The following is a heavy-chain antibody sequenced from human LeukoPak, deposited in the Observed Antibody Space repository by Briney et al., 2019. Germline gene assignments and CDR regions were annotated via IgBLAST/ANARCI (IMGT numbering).Heavy chain of an antibody. D-gene: IGHD6-6*01. CDR1: GFTFSSYS. Sequence: GGSLRLSCAASGFTFSSYSMNWVRQAPGKGLEWVSYISSSGSTIYYADSVKGRFTISRDNAKNSLYLQMNSLRAEDTAVYYCAKGFSDPSYYFDYWGQGTLVTVSS. V-gene: IGHV3-48*04. CDR2: ISSSGSTI. CDR3: AKGFSDPSYYFDY. J-gene: IGHJ4*02.